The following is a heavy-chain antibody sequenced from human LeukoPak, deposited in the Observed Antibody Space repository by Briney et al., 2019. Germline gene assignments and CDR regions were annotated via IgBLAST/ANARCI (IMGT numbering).Heavy chain of an antibody. V-gene: IGHV4-34*01. J-gene: IGHJ4*02. CDR1: GGSFSGYY. D-gene: IGHD2-15*01. CDR2: INHSGST. CDR3: ARGRGSCYSADYFDY. Sequence: PSETLSPTCAVYGGSFSGYYWSWIRQPPGKGLEWIGEINHSGSTNYNPSLKSRVTISVDTSKNQFSLKLSSVTAADTAVYYCARGRGSCYSADYFDYWSQGTLVTVSS.